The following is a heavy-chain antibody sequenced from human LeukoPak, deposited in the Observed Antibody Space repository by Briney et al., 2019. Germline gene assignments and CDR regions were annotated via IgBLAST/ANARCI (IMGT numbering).Heavy chain of an antibody. V-gene: IGHV4-59*01. D-gene: IGHD7-27*01. Sequence: SETLSLTCTVSGDFITAYYWSWIRQPPGKGLEWIGYVYYTGSTEYNPSLRSRVTISLDLSKRQFSLNLTSVTAADTAVYHCASNTGTVFDYWGQGALVTVSS. CDR3: ASNTGTVFDY. CDR2: VYYTGST. J-gene: IGHJ4*02. CDR1: GDFITAYY.